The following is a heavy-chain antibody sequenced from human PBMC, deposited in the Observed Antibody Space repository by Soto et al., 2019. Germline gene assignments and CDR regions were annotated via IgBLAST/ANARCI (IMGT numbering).Heavy chain of an antibody. CDR3: AKDGTAMVDFDY. Sequence: EVQLLESGGGLVQPGGSLRLSCAASGFTFSSYAMSWVRQAPGKGLEWVSAISGSGGSTYYADSVKGRFTISRDNSKNTLYLKMNSLRAEDTAVYYCAKDGTAMVDFDYWGQGTLVTVSS. V-gene: IGHV3-23*01. CDR2: ISGSGGST. CDR1: GFTFSSYA. D-gene: IGHD5-18*01. J-gene: IGHJ4*02.